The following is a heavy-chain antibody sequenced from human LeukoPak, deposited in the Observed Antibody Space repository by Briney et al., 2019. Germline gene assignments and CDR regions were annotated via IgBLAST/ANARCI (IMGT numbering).Heavy chain of an antibody. CDR2: ISLSGRFI. CDR3: AREMVVIPAAVDY. CDR1: GFNFSAFT. V-gene: IGHV3-21*01. J-gene: IGHJ4*02. D-gene: IGHD2-2*01. Sequence: PGGSLRLSCGASGFNFSAFTMTWVRRAPGKGLEWVASISLSGRFIYYADSLKGRFTISRDNAKNSVHLQANSLRAEDTAFYYCAREMVVIPAAVDYWGLGTLVTVSS.